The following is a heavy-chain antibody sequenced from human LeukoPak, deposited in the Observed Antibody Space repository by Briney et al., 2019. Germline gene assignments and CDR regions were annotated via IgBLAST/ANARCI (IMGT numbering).Heavy chain of an antibody. CDR3: ARPYSSGGWYFDL. Sequence: ASVKVSCKASGYTFTSYYMHWVRQAPGQGLEWLGIINPSGGSTSYAQKFQGRVTMTRDTSTSTVYMELSSLRSEDTAVYYCARPYSSGGWYFDLWGRGTLVTVSS. J-gene: IGHJ2*01. CDR1: GYTFTSYY. V-gene: IGHV1-46*01. CDR2: INPSGGST. D-gene: IGHD6-19*01.